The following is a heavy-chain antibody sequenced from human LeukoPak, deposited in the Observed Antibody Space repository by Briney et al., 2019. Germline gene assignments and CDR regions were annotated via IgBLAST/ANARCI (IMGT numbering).Heavy chain of an antibody. J-gene: IGHJ4*02. CDR2: ISSNGGST. V-gene: IGHV3-64*01. CDR1: GFTFSSYA. CDR3: ARDRYGDYVGYFDY. Sequence: GGSLRLSCAASGFTFSSYAMHWVRQAPGKGLEYVSAISSNGGSTYYANSVKGRFTISRDNSKNTLYLQMGSLRAEDMAVYYCARDRYGDYVGYFDYWGQGTLVTVSS. D-gene: IGHD4-17*01.